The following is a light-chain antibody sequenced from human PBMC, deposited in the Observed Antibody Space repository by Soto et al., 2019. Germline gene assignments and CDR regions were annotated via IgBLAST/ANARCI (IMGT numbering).Light chain of an antibody. CDR2: GAS. CDR1: QSVSSSY. Sequence: VLTQYPGTLSLSPGETATLSCRSSQSVSSSYLAWYQQKPGQAPRLLIYGASNSATGIPDRSSGSGSGTDFTLTSSRLEPEDFAVYYCQQYGSSGTFGQGTKV. V-gene: IGKV3-20*01. CDR3: QQYGSSGT. J-gene: IGKJ1*01.